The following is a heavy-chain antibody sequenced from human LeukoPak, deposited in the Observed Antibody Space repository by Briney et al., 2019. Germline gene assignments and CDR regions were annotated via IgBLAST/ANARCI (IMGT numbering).Heavy chain of an antibody. CDR2: ITTSSSYI. CDR3: ARDPYSGDYGTYYNYYMDG. J-gene: IGHJ6*03. Sequence: GGSLRLSCAASGFTFSAYNMNWVRRTPGKGLEWVSSITTSSSYIFYADSVRGRFTISRDNAENSLYLQMNNLRDEDTAVYYCARDPYSGDYGTYYNYYMDGWGKGTTVTVSS. V-gene: IGHV3-21*01. D-gene: IGHD5-12*01. CDR1: GFTFSAYN.